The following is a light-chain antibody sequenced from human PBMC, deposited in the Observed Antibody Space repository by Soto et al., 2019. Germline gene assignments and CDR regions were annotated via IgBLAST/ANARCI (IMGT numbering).Light chain of an antibody. CDR3: QSYDSSLSGYV. Sequence: QLVLTQPPSVSGAPGQRVTISCTGSSSNIGAGYDVHWYQQLPGTAPKLLIYGNSNRPSGVPDRFSGSKSGTSASLAITGLQAEDEADYYCQSYDSSLSGYVFGTGTMLTVL. CDR1: SSNIGAGYD. J-gene: IGLJ1*01. CDR2: GNS. V-gene: IGLV1-40*01.